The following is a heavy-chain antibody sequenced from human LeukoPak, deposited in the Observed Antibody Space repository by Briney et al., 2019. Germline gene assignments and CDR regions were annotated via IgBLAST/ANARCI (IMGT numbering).Heavy chain of an antibody. Sequence: SETLSLTCSVSGGSISGYYWSWSRQPPGKGLEWIGHIYYSGSTKYKPSLKSRVTISVDTPNNQFSLKLSSVTAADTAVYYCARGDSSSWYLPGFDYWGQGTLVTVSS. V-gene: IGHV4-59*12. CDR1: GGSISGYY. D-gene: IGHD6-13*01. CDR3: ARGDSSSWYLPGFDY. CDR2: IYYSGST. J-gene: IGHJ4*02.